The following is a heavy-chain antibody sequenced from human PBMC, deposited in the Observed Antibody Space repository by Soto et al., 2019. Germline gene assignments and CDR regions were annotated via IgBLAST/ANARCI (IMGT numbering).Heavy chain of an antibody. CDR2: IYYSGST. CDR3: ARVGAEAGASIYYYYYGMDV. CDR1: GGSISNYY. D-gene: IGHD6-19*01. J-gene: IGHJ6*02. V-gene: IGHV4-59*01. Sequence: QVQLQESGPGLVKPSETLSLTCTVSGGSISNYYWTWIRLPPGKGLEWIGHIYYSGSTKYNPSLRSRGPISVDTSKNQFSLKLSPVTAADTAVYYCARVGAEAGASIYYYYYGMDVWGQGTTVTVSS.